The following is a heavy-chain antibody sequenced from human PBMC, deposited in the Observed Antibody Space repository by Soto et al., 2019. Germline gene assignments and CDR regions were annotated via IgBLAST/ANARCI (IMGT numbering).Heavy chain of an antibody. CDR3: AIYSHKGY. V-gene: IGHV3-66*01. J-gene: IGHJ4*02. CDR1: GFTVSNNY. Sequence: EEQLVESGGDLVQPGGSLRLSCAASGFTVSNNYMSWVRQAPGKGLEWVSLIYSGGSTHYADSVKGRFTISRDSSKNTVYLQMNNLRAEDTAMYYYAIYSHKGYWGQGTLVTVSS. CDR2: IYSGGST. D-gene: IGHD1-26*01.